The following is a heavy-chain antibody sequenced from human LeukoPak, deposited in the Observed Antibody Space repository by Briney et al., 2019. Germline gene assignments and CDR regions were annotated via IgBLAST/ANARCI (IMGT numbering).Heavy chain of an antibody. Sequence: GVSVKVSCKASGYTFTSYYMHWVRQAPGQGLEWTGIINPSGGSTSYAQKFQGRVTMTRDTSTSTVYMELSSLRSEDTAVYYCARAELRRHNWFDPWGQGTLVTVSS. D-gene: IGHD1-26*01. CDR2: INPSGGST. CDR3: ARAELRRHNWFDP. J-gene: IGHJ5*02. V-gene: IGHV1-46*01. CDR1: GYTFTSYY.